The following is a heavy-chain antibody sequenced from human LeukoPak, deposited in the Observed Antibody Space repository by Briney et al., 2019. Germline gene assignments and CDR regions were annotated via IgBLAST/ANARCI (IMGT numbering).Heavy chain of an antibody. D-gene: IGHD1/OR15-1a*01. V-gene: IGHV1-18*04. Sequence: ASVKVSCKASGYTFTNYGISWVRQAPGQGLEWMSWISANNGETRYAQNFQGRVTVTTDTSTTTAYMELRSLRSDDTAIYYCAREFRTTTWSYDAFDLWGQGTMVTVSS. CDR3: AREFRTTTWSYDAFDL. J-gene: IGHJ3*01. CDR1: GYTFTNYG. CDR2: ISANNGET.